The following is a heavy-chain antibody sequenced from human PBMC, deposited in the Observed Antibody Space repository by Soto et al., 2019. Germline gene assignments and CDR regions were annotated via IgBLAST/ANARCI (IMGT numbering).Heavy chain of an antibody. CDR3: ARGTDYYYYHMDV. Sequence: PSETLCLTWAVYGGSFSGYYWSWIRQPPGKGLEWIGEINHSGSTNYNPSLKSRVTISVDTSKNQFSLKLSSVTAADTAVYYCARGTDYYYYHMDVWGKGTTVTVSS. CDR2: INHSGST. J-gene: IGHJ6*03. CDR1: GGSFSGYY. V-gene: IGHV4-34*01.